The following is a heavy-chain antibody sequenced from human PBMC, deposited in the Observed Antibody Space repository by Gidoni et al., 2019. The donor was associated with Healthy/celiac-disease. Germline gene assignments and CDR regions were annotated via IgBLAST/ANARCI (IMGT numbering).Heavy chain of an antibody. J-gene: IGHJ3*02. Sequence: QVQLVQSGAEVKKPGPSVTVSCKASGYTFTGYYMHWVRQAPGQGLEWMGWINPNSGGTNYAQKFQGRVTMTRDTSISTAYMELSRLRSDDTAVYYCAREPNYYDSSGYDAFDIWGQGTMVTVSS. CDR2: INPNSGGT. D-gene: IGHD3-22*01. V-gene: IGHV1-2*02. CDR3: AREPNYYDSSGYDAFDI. CDR1: GYTFTGYY.